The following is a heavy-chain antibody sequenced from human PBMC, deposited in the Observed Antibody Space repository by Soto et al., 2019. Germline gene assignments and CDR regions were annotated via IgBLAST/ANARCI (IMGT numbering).Heavy chain of an antibody. Sequence: EVQLVESGGGLVQPGGSLRLSCAASGFTFSSYWMTWVRQAPGKGLEWVASIKEDGSEKYYVDSVKGRFTISRDNAKNSVYLQMNSLRAEDTAVYYCADSGSYTDVWGKGTTVTVSS. CDR1: GFTFSSYW. J-gene: IGHJ6*03. D-gene: IGHD5-12*01. V-gene: IGHV3-7*01. CDR3: ADSGSYTDV. CDR2: IKEDGSEK.